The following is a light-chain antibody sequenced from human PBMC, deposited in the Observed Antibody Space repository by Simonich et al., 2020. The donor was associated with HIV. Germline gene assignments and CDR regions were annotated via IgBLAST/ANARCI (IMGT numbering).Light chain of an antibody. CDR2: GAS. J-gene: IGKJ1*01. Sequence: EIVMTQSPATLSVSPGERATLSCRASRSVSRNLAWYQQKPGQTPRLLIYGASTRATGIPARFSGSGSGTEFTLTISRLEPEDFAVYYCQQYGSSPPMVLFGQGTKVEIK. V-gene: IGKV3-15*01. CDR3: QQYGSSPPMVL. CDR1: RSVSRN.